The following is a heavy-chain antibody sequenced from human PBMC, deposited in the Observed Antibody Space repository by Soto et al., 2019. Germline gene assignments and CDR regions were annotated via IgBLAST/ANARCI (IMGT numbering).Heavy chain of an antibody. Sequence: QVQLQESGPGLVKPSQTLSLICTVSGVSISSGAYYWSWIRQHPGKGLEWIGYTDYSGSTYYNPSLKSRVTLSVAMSKSQFSLKLNSVTAADTAVYYCARDKGLPEGYYNYGMDVWGQGTTVTVSS. CDR3: ARDKGLPEGYYNYGMDV. V-gene: IGHV4-31*03. CDR1: GVSISSGAYY. CDR2: TDYSGST. D-gene: IGHD3-16*01. J-gene: IGHJ6*02.